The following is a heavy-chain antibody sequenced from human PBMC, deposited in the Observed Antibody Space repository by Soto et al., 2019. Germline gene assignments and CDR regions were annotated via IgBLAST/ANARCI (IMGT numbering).Heavy chain of an antibody. CDR3: ARCLWEGDYVSYYFDY. Sequence: QVQLVQSGAEVKKPGSSVKVSCKASGGTFSSYAISWVRQAPGQGLEWMGGIIPIFGTANYAQKFQGRVTMTADESTSTAYMELSSLRSDDTAVYYCARCLWEGDYVSYYFDYWGQGTLVTVSS. D-gene: IGHD4-17*01. V-gene: IGHV1-69*12. J-gene: IGHJ4*02. CDR1: GGTFSSYA. CDR2: IIPIFGTA.